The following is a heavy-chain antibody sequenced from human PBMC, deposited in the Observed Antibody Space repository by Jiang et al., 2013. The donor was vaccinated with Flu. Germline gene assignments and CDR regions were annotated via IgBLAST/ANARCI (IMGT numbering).Heavy chain of an antibody. J-gene: IGHJ2*01. CDR3: ARRYFDL. CDR1: GFTFGSYW. Sequence: VQLVESGGGLVQPGGSLRLSCAASGFTFGSYWMHWVRQAPGKGLEWVANIRQDGIEKYHANSVKGRFTISRDNAKNSLYLQMNSLSAEDTAIYYCARRYFDLVGPWHPGHCLL. V-gene: IGHV3-7*03. CDR2: IRQDGIEK.